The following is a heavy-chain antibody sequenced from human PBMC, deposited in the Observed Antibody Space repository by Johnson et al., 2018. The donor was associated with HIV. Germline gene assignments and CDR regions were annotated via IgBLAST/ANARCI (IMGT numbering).Heavy chain of an antibody. CDR3: ARPVGGMKEAFDH. J-gene: IGHJ3*01. Sequence: QVQLVESGGGVVQPGRSLRLSCAASGFTFSSYAMHWVRQAPGKGLEWVAVISYDGSNKYYADSVKGRFTISRDNSKNTLYLQMNSLRAEDTAVYYCARPVGGMKEAFDHWGQGTMVAVSS. V-gene: IGHV3-30-3*01. D-gene: IGHD6-19*01. CDR2: ISYDGSNK. CDR1: GFTFSSYA.